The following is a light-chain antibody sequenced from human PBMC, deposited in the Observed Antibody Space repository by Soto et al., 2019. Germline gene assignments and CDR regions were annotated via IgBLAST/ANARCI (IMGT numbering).Light chain of an antibody. J-gene: IGLJ1*01. CDR2: ENN. V-gene: IGLV1-51*02. CDR1: SSNIGNNY. CDR3: GTWDSSLSADV. Sequence: QSVMTQPPSVSAAPGLKVTISCSGSSSNIGNNYVSWYQQLPGTAPKLLIYENNKRPSGIPDRFSGSKSGTSATLGITGLQTGDEADYYCGTWDSSLSADVFGTGTKLTVL.